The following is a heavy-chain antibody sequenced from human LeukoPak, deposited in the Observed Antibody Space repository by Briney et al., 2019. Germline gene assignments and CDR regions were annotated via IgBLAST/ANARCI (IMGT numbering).Heavy chain of an antibody. CDR3: ARVSPNWFDP. CDR2: IYYSGST. CDR1: GGSISSYY. V-gene: IGHV4-59*01. J-gene: IGHJ5*02. Sequence: SETLSLTCTVSGGSISSYYRSWIRQPPGKGLEWIGYIYYSGSTNYNPSLKSRVTISVDTSKSQFSLKLSSVTAADTAVYYCARVSPNWFDPWGQGTLVTVSS.